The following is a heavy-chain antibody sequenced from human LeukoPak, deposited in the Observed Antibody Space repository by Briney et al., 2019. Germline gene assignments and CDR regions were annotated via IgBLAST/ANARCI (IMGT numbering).Heavy chain of an antibody. CDR2: IKTKTEDGAT. CDR1: GFTFSNAR. Sequence: GGSLRLSCAASGFTFSNARMNWVRQAPGKGLEWVGRIKTKTEDGATDYSAPVKARFTISRDDSKTTLYLQMNGLKTEDTAIYYCTTYVGATAYWGQGTLVTVCS. D-gene: IGHD1-26*01. J-gene: IGHJ4*02. CDR3: TTYVGATAY. V-gene: IGHV3-15*01.